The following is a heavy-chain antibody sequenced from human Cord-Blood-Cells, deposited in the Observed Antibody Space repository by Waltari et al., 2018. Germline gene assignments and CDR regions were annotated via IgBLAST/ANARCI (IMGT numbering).Heavy chain of an antibody. Sequence: QLQLQESGPGLVKPSETLSLTCTVSGGSISSRSYYCGWIRQPPGKGLEWIGSIYYSGSTYYNPSLKSRVTISVDTSKNQFSLKLSSVTAADTAVYYCASYDSSGLYFDYWGQGTLVTVSS. CDR1: GGSISSRSYY. V-gene: IGHV4-39*07. J-gene: IGHJ4*02. CDR2: IYYSGST. CDR3: ASYDSSGLYFDY. D-gene: IGHD3-22*01.